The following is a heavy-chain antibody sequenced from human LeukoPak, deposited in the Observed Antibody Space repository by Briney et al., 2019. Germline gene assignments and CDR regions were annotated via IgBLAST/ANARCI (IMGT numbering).Heavy chain of an antibody. D-gene: IGHD2-15*01. CDR1: GGTFSSYA. J-gene: IGHJ4*02. CDR2: IIPIFGTA. CDR3: AAIEGLYCSGDSCYGSY. Sequence: SVKVSCKASGGTFSSYAISWVRQAPGQGLEWMGGIIPIFGTANYAQKFQGRVTITADESTSTAYMELSSLRSEDTAVYYCAAIEGLYCSGDSCYGSYWGQGTLVTVSS. V-gene: IGHV1-69*13.